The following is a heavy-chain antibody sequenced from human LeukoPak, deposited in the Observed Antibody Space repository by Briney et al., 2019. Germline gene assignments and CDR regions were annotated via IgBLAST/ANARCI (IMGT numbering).Heavy chain of an antibody. J-gene: IGHJ3*02. CDR2: IIPIFGTA. CDR1: GGTFSSYA. D-gene: IGHD3-10*01. CDR3: ARGRDNTSYYYGSGSRNDAFDI. V-gene: IGHV1-69*05. Sequence: SVKVSCKASGGTFSSYAISWVRQAPGQGLEWMGRIIPIFGTANYAQKFQGRVTTTTDESTSTAYMELSSLRSEDTAVYYCARGRDNTSYYYGSGSRNDAFDIWGQGTMVTVSS.